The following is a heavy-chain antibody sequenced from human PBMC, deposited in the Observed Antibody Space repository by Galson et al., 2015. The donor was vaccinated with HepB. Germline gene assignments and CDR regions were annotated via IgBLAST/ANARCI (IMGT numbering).Heavy chain of an antibody. CDR3: ARRGRTVTTLPKNYWYFDL. CDR2: IWYDGSNK. Sequence: SLRLSCAASGFTFSSYGMHWVRQAPGKGLEWVAVIWYDGSNKYYADSVKGRFTISRDNSKNTLYLQMNSLRAEDTAVYYCARRGRTVTTLPKNYWYFDLWGRGTLVTVSS. V-gene: IGHV3-33*01. CDR1: GFTFSSYG. J-gene: IGHJ2*01. D-gene: IGHD4-17*01.